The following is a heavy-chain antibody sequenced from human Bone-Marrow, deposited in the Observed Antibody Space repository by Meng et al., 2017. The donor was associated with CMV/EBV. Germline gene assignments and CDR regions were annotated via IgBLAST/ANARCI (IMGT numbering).Heavy chain of an antibody. J-gene: IGHJ4*02. Sequence: GGSLRLSCAASGFTFRSHEMNWVRQAPGKGLEWVSYISSSDSGETTYYADSVRGRFTISRDNAKNSLYLQMNSLRAEDTAVYYCARDRGIVGPTTQYYFDYWGQGALVTVSS. V-gene: IGHV3-48*03. D-gene: IGHD1-26*01. CDR2: ISSSDSGETT. CDR1: GFTFRSHE. CDR3: ARDRGIVGPTTQYYFDY.